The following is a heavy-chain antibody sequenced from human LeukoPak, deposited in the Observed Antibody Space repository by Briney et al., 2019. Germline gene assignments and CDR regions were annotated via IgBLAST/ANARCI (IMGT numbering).Heavy chain of an antibody. D-gene: IGHD3-9*01. CDR2: ILGSGGST. J-gene: IGHJ4*02. Sequence: GGSLRLSCAAAGFTFSNYAMSWVRQAPGKGLEWVSAILGSGGSTYYADSVKGRFTVSRDNSKSTLYLQMNSLRAEDTALYYCAKWGDYDVLTGYYVPDYWGQGTLVTVSS. CDR1: GFTFSNYA. V-gene: IGHV3-23*01. CDR3: AKWGDYDVLTGYYVPDY.